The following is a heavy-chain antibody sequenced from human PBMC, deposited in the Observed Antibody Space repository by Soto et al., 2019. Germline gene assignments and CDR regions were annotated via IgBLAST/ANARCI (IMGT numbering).Heavy chain of an antibody. CDR3: ARLNSGYYYPDAFDI. J-gene: IGHJ3*02. CDR2: IYSGGST. D-gene: IGHD3-22*01. CDR1: GFTVSSNY. V-gene: IGHV3-53*04. Sequence: GGSLRLSCAASGFTVSSNYMSWVRQAPGKGLEWVSVIYSGGSTYYADSVKGRFTISRHNSKNTLYLQMNSLRAEDTAVYYCARLNSGYYYPDAFDIWGQGTMVTVSS.